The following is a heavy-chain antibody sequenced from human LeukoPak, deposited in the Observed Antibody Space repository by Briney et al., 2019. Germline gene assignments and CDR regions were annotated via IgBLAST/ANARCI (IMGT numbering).Heavy chain of an antibody. V-gene: IGHV3-21*06. Sequence: GGSLRLSCAASGFTFSRYSMNCVRQAPGKGLEWVSSISSSSSYIYYAESVKGRLTISRDNAKNSLYLQMNSLRAEDTAVYYCARAVDDAFDIWGQGTMVTVSS. CDR2: ISSSSSYI. CDR3: ARAVDDAFDI. D-gene: IGHD4-23*01. CDR1: GFTFSRYS. J-gene: IGHJ3*02.